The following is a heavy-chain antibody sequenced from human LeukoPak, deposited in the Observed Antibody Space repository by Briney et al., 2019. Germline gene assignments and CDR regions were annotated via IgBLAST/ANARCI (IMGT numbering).Heavy chain of an antibody. CDR3: ARHIYVDY. Sequence: PGGSRRRYGAASGFTFNDNNMHWVRQTPGKSLDWVALMSPDGNKKYYADSVKGRFTISRDNSKNTLYLQMNSLRAEDTAVYYCARHIYVDYWGQGTLVTVSS. CDR2: MSPDGNKK. J-gene: IGHJ4*02. V-gene: IGHV3-30-3*01. D-gene: IGHD3-16*01. CDR1: GFTFNDNN.